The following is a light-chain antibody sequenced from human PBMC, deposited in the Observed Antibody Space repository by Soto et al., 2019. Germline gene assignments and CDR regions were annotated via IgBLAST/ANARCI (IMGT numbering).Light chain of an antibody. CDR3: HQYGTSPRT. J-gene: IGKJ1*01. Sequence: EIVLTQSPGTLSLSPGERATLSCRASQSVSSSYLAWYQQKTGQAPRLFIYGASTRATGVPDRFSGSGSGTDFALTISRLEPEDFAVYYCHQYGTSPRTFGQGTKVEVK. CDR2: GAS. CDR1: QSVSSSY. V-gene: IGKV3-20*01.